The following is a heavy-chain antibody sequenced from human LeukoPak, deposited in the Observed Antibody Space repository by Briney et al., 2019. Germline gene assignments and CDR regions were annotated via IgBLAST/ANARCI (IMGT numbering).Heavy chain of an antibody. CDR2: ISASGHYI. V-gene: IGHV3-23*01. Sequence: GGSLRLSCEASGFTFGSFAVSWVRQAPGKGLEWLSGISASGHYIYQADSVKGRFTISRDNSKNTLYIEMNSLRAEDTAAYYCARDGSWGDYQFYFYMDVWGKGTTVTVSS. CDR1: GFTFGSFA. D-gene: IGHD2-2*01. J-gene: IGHJ6*03. CDR3: ARDGSWGDYQFYFYMDV.